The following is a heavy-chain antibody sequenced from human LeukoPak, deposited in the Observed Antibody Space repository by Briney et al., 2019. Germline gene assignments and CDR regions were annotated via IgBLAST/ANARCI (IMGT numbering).Heavy chain of an antibody. J-gene: IGHJ3*02. CDR3: ARHPRSRGYNYGFDAFNI. V-gene: IGHV4-39*01. Sequence: PSETLSLTCSVSGVSISSSRYYWGWIRQPPGKGLEWIATIYDSGTTYYNPYLKSQVTISIDTYKNQFYLKLSSVTAADTAVYYCARHPRSRGYNYGFDAFNIWGQGTMVTVSS. CDR1: GVSISSSRYY. D-gene: IGHD5-18*01. CDR2: IYDSGTT.